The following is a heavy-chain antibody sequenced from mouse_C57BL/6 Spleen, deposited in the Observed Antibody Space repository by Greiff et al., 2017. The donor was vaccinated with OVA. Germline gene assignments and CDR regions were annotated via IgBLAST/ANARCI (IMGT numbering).Heavy chain of an antibody. J-gene: IGHJ2*01. CDR3: ATPLGY. Sequence: ESGPGLVKPSQSLSLTCSVTGYSITSGYYWNWIRQFPGNKLEWMGYISYDGSNNYNPSLKNRISITRDTSKNQFFLKLNSVTTEDTATYYCATPLGYWGQGTTLTVSS. CDR1: GYSITSGYY. V-gene: IGHV3-6*01. CDR2: ISYDGSN.